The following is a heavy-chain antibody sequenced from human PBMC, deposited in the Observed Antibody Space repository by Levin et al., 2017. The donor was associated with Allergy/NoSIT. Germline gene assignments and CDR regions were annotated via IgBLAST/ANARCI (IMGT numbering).Heavy chain of an antibody. J-gene: IGHJ6*03. CDR3: ESSPRTYYDFWSGYYEPSEGYYYYYMDV. CDR2: IYYSGST. Sequence: SETLSLTCTVSGGSISSGGYYWSWIRQHPGKGLEWIGYIYYSGSTYYNPSLKSRVTISVDTSKNQFSLKLSSVTAADTAVYYCESSPRTYYDFWSGYYEPSEGYYYYYMDVWGKGTTVTVSS. CDR1: GGSISSGGYY. V-gene: IGHV4-31*03. D-gene: IGHD3-3*01.